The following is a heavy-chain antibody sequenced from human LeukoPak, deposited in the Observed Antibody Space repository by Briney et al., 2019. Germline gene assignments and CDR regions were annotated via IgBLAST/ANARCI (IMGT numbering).Heavy chain of an antibody. V-gene: IGHV3-7*05. D-gene: IGHD5-24*01. Sequence: GGSLSLSCVASGFSFGSYWMAWVRQAPGKGLEWVANMKHEGIEKYHVDSVKGRFTISRDNTKNSLYLHMSSLRVENTAVYYCAREGREGYNYPALDFWGQGILVTVSS. J-gene: IGHJ4*02. CDR3: AREGREGYNYPALDF. CDR2: MKHEGIEK. CDR1: GFSFGSYW.